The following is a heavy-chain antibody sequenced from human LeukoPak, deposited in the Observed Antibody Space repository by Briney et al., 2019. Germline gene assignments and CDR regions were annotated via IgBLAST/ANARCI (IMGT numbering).Heavy chain of an antibody. V-gene: IGHV3-9*01. CDR1: GFTFDDYA. CDR3: AKGLVVGSGSYYFDY. D-gene: IGHD3-10*01. CDR2: ISWNSGSI. Sequence: GGSLRLSCAASGFTFDDYAMHWVRQAPGKGLEWVSGISWNSGSIGYADSVKGRFTISRDNAKNSLYLQMNSLRAEDTALYYCAKGLVVGSGSYYFDYGGQGTLVTVSS. J-gene: IGHJ4*02.